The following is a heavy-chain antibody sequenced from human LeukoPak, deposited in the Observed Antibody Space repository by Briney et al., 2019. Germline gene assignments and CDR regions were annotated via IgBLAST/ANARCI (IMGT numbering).Heavy chain of an antibody. CDR1: GGTFSNYA. Sequence: SVKVSCKASGGTFSNYAISWVRQAPGQGLEWMGGIIPIFGTANYAQKFQDRVTITADKSTSTAYMELSSLRSEDTAVYYCARVVGLTGYSSTWYSGYYYYMDVWGKGTTVTVSS. J-gene: IGHJ6*03. CDR3: ARVVGLTGYSSTWYSGYYYYMDV. CDR2: IIPIFGTA. D-gene: IGHD6-13*01. V-gene: IGHV1-69*06.